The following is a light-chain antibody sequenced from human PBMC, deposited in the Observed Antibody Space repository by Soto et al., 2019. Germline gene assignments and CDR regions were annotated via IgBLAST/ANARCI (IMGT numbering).Light chain of an antibody. Sequence: IQLTQSPSSLYASVGDRVTVTCRASDDITNYLAWYQQKAGKAPKLLIYDASTLYSGVPSRFSGSGSGTDFTLTMSGLQPEDFATYYCQQVSRYPSTFGGGTKVEIK. V-gene: IGKV1-9*01. J-gene: IGKJ4*01. CDR2: DAS. CDR1: DDITNY. CDR3: QQVSRYPST.